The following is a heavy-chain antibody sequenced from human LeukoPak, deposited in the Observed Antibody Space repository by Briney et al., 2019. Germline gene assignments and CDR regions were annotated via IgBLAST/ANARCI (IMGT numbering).Heavy chain of an antibody. Sequence: GGSLRLSCTAFGFTFGDDGWSWIRQAPGKGLEWVSYISSSGSTIYYADSVKGRFTISRDNAKNSLYLQMNSLRAEDTAVYYCARDKSGYDYLDYWGQGTLVTVSS. D-gene: IGHD5-12*01. CDR1: GFTFGDDG. J-gene: IGHJ4*02. CDR2: ISSSGSTI. CDR3: ARDKSGYDYLDY. V-gene: IGHV3-11*01.